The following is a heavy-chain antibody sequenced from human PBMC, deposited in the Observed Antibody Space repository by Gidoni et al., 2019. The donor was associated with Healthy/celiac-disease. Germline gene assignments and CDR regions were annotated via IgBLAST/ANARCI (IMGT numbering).Heavy chain of an antibody. D-gene: IGHD2-15*01. Sequence: QVQLQQWGAGLLKPSETLSLTCAVYGGSFRGYYWSWIRQPPGKGLEWIGEINHSGSTNYNPSLKSRVTRSVDTSKNQFSLKLSSVTAADTAVYYCARGRGSEVVVAANAFDIWGQGTMVTVSS. V-gene: IGHV4-34*01. CDR1: GGSFRGYY. CDR3: ARGRGSEVVVAANAFDI. J-gene: IGHJ3*02. CDR2: INHSGST.